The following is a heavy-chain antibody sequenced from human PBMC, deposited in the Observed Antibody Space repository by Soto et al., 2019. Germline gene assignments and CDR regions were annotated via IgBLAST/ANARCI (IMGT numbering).Heavy chain of an antibody. V-gene: IGHV4-39*01. CDR3: VSQRTTVPTQAYFAY. CDR2: VYYRGRS. J-gene: IGHJ4*02. D-gene: IGHD1-7*01. CDR1: GGSVTNSSYY. Sequence: PSETLSLTCTVSGGSVTNSSYYWGWIRQSPGKGLEWIGSVYYRGRSYSKSSVKSRVTISVDTSKNRFSLSLNSVTASDTAVYFCVSQRTTVPTQAYFAYWGPGALVPGSP.